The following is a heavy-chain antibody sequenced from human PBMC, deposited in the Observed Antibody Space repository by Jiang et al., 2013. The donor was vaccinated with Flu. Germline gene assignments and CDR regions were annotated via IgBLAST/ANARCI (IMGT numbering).Heavy chain of an antibody. CDR2: IYYSGST. CDR3: ARDQSGGGGGWFDP. D-gene: IGHD3-16*01. Sequence: KPSETLSLTCTVSGGSISSYYWSWIRQPPGKGLEWIGYIYYSGSTNXNPSLKSRVTISVDTSKNQFSLKLSSVTAADTAVYYCARDQSGGGGGWFDPWGQGTLVTVSS. CDR1: GGSISSYY. V-gene: IGHV4-59*13. J-gene: IGHJ5*02.